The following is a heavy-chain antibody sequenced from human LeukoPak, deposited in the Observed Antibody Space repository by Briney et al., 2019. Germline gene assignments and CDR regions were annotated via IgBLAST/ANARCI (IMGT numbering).Heavy chain of an antibody. J-gene: IGHJ5*02. V-gene: IGHV1-18*01. D-gene: IGHD4-17*01. CDR3: ARGGDYNWFDP. CDR2: NSGYNGNT. Sequence: ASVKVSCKASGYAFTSYGISWARQAPGQGLEWMGWNSGYNGNTNYAQKFQGRVTMTTDTSTSTAYMELRSLRSDETAVYYCARGGDYNWFDPWGQGTLVTVSS. CDR1: GYAFTSYG.